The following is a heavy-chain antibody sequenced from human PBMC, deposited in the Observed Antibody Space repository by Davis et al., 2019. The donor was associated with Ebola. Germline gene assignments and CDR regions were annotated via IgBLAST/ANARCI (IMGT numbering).Heavy chain of an antibody. D-gene: IGHD3-10*01. J-gene: IGHJ4*02. V-gene: IGHV3-48*02. CDR2: ISSSSSTI. Sequence: GESLKISCAASGFTFSSYSMNWVRQAPGKGLEWVSYISSSSSTIYYADSVKGRFTISRDNAKNSLYLQMNSLRDEDTAVYYCAQKGGSGSYWGGFDYWGQGTLVTVSS. CDR3: AQKGGSGSYWGGFDY. CDR1: GFTFSSYS.